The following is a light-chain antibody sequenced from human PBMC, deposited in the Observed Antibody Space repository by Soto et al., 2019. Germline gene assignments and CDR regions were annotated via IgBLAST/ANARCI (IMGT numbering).Light chain of an antibody. CDR1: QSVSSN. V-gene: IGKV3-11*01. J-gene: IGKJ5*01. Sequence: ILFTQAPGTLSLSPVERATLSCMASQSVSSNLLAWYQQKPGQAPRLLIYGATNRATGIPARFSGSGSGTDFTLTISSLEPEDFAVYYCQQRSNWPPSTFGQGTRLEIK. CDR3: QQRSNWPPST. CDR2: GAT.